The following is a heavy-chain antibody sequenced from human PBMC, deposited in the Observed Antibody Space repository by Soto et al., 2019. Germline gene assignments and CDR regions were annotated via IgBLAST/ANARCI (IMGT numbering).Heavy chain of an antibody. V-gene: IGHV4-59*01. CDR3: ARAFGKEWLLDY. CDR1: GGSISSYY. J-gene: IGHJ4*02. D-gene: IGHD5-12*01. Sequence: PSETLSLTCTVSGGSISSYYWSWIRQPPGKGLEWIGYIYYSGSTNYNPSLKSRVTISVDTSKNQFSLKLSSVTAADTAVYYCARAFGKEWLLDYWGQGTLVTVSS. CDR2: IYYSGST.